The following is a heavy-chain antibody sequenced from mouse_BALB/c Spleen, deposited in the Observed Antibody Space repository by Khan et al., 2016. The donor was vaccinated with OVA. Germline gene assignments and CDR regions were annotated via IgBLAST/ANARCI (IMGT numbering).Heavy chain of an antibody. CDR1: GYSITSGYA. V-gene: IGHV3-2*02. CDR2: ISYSGVT. Sequence: VQLKESGPGLVKPSQSLSLTCTVTGYSITSGYAWNWIRQFPGNKLEWMGYISYSGVTSYTPSLKSRISITRDTSKNQFFLQLNSVTTEDTATYYCARGNYDGYYFDDWGQGTTLTVSS. D-gene: IGHD2-4*01. CDR3: ARGNYDGYYFDD. J-gene: IGHJ2*01.